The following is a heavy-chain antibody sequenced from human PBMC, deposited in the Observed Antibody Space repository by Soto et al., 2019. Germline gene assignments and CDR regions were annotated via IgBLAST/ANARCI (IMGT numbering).Heavy chain of an antibody. Sequence: GSLRLSCAASGFTFSNAWMNWVRQAPGKGLEWVGRIKSKTDGGTTDYAAPVKGRFTISRDDSKNTLYLQMNSLKTEDTAVYYCTTGIMVRGVIMYDYYYYGMDVWGQGTTVTVSS. J-gene: IGHJ6*02. D-gene: IGHD3-10*01. V-gene: IGHV3-15*07. CDR1: GFTFSNAW. CDR2: IKSKTDGGTT. CDR3: TTGIMVRGVIMYDYYYYGMDV.